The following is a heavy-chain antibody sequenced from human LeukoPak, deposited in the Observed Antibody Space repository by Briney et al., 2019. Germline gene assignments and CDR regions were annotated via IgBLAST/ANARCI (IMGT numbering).Heavy chain of an antibody. CDR1: GFTFSSYS. CDR3: AREDDYVWGSYRSFDY. Sequence: PGGSLRLSCAASGFTFSSYSMNWVRQAPGKGLEWVSYISSSSSTIYYADSVKGRFTISRDNAKNSLYLQMNSLRAEDTAVYYCAREDDYVWGSYRSFDYWGQGTLVTVSS. D-gene: IGHD3-16*02. J-gene: IGHJ4*02. CDR2: ISSSSSTI. V-gene: IGHV3-48*04.